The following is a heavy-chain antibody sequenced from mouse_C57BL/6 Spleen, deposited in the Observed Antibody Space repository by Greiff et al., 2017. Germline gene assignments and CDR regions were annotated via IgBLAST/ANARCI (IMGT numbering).Heavy chain of an antibody. D-gene: IGHD2-14*01. CDR2: ISYDGSN. CDR1: GYSITSGYY. Sequence: DVQLVESGPGLVKPSQSLSLTCSVTGYSITSGYYWNWIRQFPGNKLEWMGYISYDGSNNYNPSLKNRISITRDTSKNQFFLKLNSVTTEDTATYYCAREGGTNYFDYWGQGTTLTVSS. CDR3: AREGGTNYFDY. J-gene: IGHJ2*01. V-gene: IGHV3-6*01.